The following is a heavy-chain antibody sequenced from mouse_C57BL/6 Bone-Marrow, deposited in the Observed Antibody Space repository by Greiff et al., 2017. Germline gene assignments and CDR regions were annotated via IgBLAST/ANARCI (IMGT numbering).Heavy chain of an antibody. J-gene: IGHJ3*01. Sequence: QVQLQQSGAELVRPGASVTLSCKASGYTFTDYEMHWVKQTPVQGLEWIGAIDPETGGTAYNQKFKGKAILTADKSSSTAYMELRSLTSEDSAVYYCTRGRDYGSSYVEFAYWGQGTLVTVSA. CDR1: GYTFTDYE. CDR2: IDPETGGT. V-gene: IGHV1-15*01. D-gene: IGHD1-1*01. CDR3: TRGRDYGSSYVEFAY.